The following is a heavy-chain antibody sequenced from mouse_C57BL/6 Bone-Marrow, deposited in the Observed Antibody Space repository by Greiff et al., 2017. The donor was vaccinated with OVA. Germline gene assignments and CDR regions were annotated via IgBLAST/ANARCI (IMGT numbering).Heavy chain of an antibody. D-gene: IGHD4-1*01. Sequence: QVQLQQPGAELVMPGASVKLSCKASGYTFTSYWMHWVKQRPGQGLEWIGEIDPSDSYTNYNQKFKGKSTLTVDKSSSTAYMQLSSLTSEDSAVYYCARPNWDVYYVDYWGQGTTLTVSS. J-gene: IGHJ2*01. CDR2: IDPSDSYT. CDR1: GYTFTSYW. V-gene: IGHV1-69*01. CDR3: ARPNWDVYYVDY.